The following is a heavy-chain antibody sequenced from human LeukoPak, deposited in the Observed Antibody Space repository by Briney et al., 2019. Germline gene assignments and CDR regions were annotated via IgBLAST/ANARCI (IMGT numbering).Heavy chain of an antibody. CDR3: AKVMGDTPKPGRGLYYMDV. CDR1: GFTFSSYA. V-gene: IGHV3-23*01. D-gene: IGHD3-16*01. CDR2: ISGSGGST. J-gene: IGHJ6*03. Sequence: PGGSLRLSCAASGFTFSSYAMSWVRQAPGKGLEWVSAISGSGGSTYYADSVKGRFTISRDNSKNTLYLQMNSLRAEDTAVYYCAKVMGDTPKPGRGLYYMDVWGKGTTVTVSS.